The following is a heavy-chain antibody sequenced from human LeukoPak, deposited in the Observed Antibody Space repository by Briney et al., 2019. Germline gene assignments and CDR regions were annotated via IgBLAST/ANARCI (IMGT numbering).Heavy chain of an antibody. Sequence: GGSLRLSCAASGFTFSSYSMNWVRQAPGKGLEWVSSISSSSSYIYYADSVKGRFTISRDNAKNSLYLQMNSLRAEDTAVYYCARDLSMDAMLRINWFDPWGQGTLVTVSS. CDR2: ISSSSSYI. V-gene: IGHV3-21*01. CDR1: GFTFSSYS. D-gene: IGHD4/OR15-4a*01. J-gene: IGHJ5*02. CDR3: ARDLSMDAMLRINWFDP.